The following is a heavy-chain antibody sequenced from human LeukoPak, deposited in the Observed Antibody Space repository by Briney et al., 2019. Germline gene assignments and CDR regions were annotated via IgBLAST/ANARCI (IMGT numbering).Heavy chain of an antibody. Sequence: GGCLRVSCAVPGFTFSTYDMSWVCQAPGEGLEWVSAISGSGGSTYYGDPVKGRFTISRDNSKNTLYLQLKSLRAEDTAVYYCAKDSSSGTYFDYWGQGTLVTVSS. V-gene: IGHV3-23*01. CDR2: ISGSGGST. J-gene: IGHJ4*02. CDR3: AKDSSSGTYFDY. D-gene: IGHD1-26*01. CDR1: GFTFSTYD.